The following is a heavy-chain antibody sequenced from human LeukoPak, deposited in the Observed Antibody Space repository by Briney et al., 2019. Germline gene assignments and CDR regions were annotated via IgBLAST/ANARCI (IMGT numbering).Heavy chain of an antibody. V-gene: IGHV3-33*01. D-gene: IGHD6-13*01. CDR1: GFTFSSYG. CDR3: ARDGIAAAGTRWDYYYYYMDV. CDR2: IWYDGSNK. Sequence: GGSLRLSCAASGFTFSSYGMHWVRQAPGKGLEWVAVIWYDGSNKYYADSVKGRFTISRDNSKNTLYLQMNSLRAEDTAVYYCARDGIAAAGTRWDYYYYYMDVWGKGTTVTVSS. J-gene: IGHJ6*03.